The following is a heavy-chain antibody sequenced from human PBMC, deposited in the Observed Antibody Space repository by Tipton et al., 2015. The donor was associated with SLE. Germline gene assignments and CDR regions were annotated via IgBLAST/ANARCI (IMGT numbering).Heavy chain of an antibody. CDR1: GYSISSAYY. CDR3: ARGIGYYYFDY. Sequence: TLSLTCEVSGYSISSAYYWNWIRQHPGKGLEWIGHISYSGSTFYNPSLKSRIIISVDTSNKHFSLKLTSVTAADTAVYYCARGIGYYYFDYWGHGSLVTVSS. J-gene: IGHJ4*01. D-gene: IGHD3-3*01. V-gene: IGHV4-31*11. CDR2: ISYSGST.